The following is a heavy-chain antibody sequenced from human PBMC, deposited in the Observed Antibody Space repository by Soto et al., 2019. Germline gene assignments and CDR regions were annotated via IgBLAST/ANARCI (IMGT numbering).Heavy chain of an antibody. J-gene: IGHJ6*02. CDR3: ARDPLSSFAMDV. CDR1: GDTFSSYA. CDR2: IIPTFGRT. D-gene: IGHD3-10*02. V-gene: IGHV1-69*13. Sequence: SVKVSCKASGDTFSSYAISWARQAPGKGLEWMGKIIPTFGRTNYAQKFQGRLTISADDSTSTAYMELSSLLSEDTAVYYCARDPLSSFAMDVWGQGTTVTAP.